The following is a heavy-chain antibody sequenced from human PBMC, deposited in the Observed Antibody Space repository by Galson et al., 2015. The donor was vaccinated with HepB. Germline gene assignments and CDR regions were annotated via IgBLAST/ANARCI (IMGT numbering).Heavy chain of an antibody. Sequence: SLRLSCAASGFTFSSYGMHWVRQAPGKGLEWVSAISGSGGSTYYADSVKGRFTISRDNSKNTLYLQMNSLRAEDTAVYYCAKQRITMIVVVGYFDYWGQGTLVTVSS. V-gene: IGHV3-23*01. CDR2: ISGSGGST. D-gene: IGHD3-22*01. CDR3: AKQRITMIVVVGYFDY. CDR1: GFTFSSYG. J-gene: IGHJ4*02.